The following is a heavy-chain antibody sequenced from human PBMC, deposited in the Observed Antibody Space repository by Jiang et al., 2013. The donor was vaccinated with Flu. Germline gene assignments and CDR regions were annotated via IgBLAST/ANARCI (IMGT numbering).Heavy chain of an antibody. CDR3: ARAIGTMVNDYFDN. D-gene: IGHD1-1*01. J-gene: IGHJ4*02. V-gene: IGHV4-4*07. CDR1: DDSLSDYF. Sequence: SVSDDSLSDYFWTWIRQPAGKGLEWIGRISTSGSTTYSPFLNSTRVTMSLDRSKNQFSLKLRSVTAADTAVYYCARAIGTMVNDYFDNWGQGALVTVSS. CDR2: ISTSGST.